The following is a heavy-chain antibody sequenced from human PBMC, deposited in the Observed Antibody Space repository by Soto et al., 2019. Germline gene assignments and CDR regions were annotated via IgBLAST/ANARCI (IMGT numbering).Heavy chain of an antibody. V-gene: IGHV4-31*03. CDR2: IYYSGST. Sequence: SETLSLTCTVSGGSISSGGYYWSWIRQHPGKGLEWIGYIYYSGSTYYNPSLKSRVTISVDTSKNQFSLKLSSVTAADTAVYYCARDYDSSGYYSPRGQRTPVTVSS. CDR1: GGSISSGGYY. CDR3: ARDYDSSGYYSP. J-gene: IGHJ5*02. D-gene: IGHD3-22*01.